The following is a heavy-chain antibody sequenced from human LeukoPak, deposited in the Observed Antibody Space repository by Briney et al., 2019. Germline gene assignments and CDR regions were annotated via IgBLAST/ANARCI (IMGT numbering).Heavy chain of an antibody. Sequence: GGSLRLSCAASGFTFSSYSMNWVRQAPGKGLEWVSSISSSSSYIYYADSVKGRFTISRDNAKNSLYLQMNSLRAEDTAVYYSARRRPRVYYFDYWGQGTLVTVSS. V-gene: IGHV3-21*01. CDR3: ARRRPRVYYFDY. CDR2: ISSSSSYI. CDR1: GFTFSSYS. D-gene: IGHD3-10*01. J-gene: IGHJ4*02.